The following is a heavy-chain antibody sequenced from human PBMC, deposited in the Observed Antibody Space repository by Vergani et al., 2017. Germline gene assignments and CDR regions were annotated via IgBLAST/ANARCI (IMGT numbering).Heavy chain of an antibody. CDR3: AREEEGTVTTRDYFDY. Sequence: QVQLVQSGAEVKKPGASVKVSCKASGYTFTSYYMHWVRQAPGQGLEWMGRIIPILGIANYAQKFQGRVTITADKSTSTAYMELSSLRSEDTAVYYCAREEEGTVTTRDYFDYWGQGTLVTVSS. V-gene: IGHV1-69*09. J-gene: IGHJ4*02. CDR1: GYTFTSYY. D-gene: IGHD4-17*01. CDR2: IIPILGIA.